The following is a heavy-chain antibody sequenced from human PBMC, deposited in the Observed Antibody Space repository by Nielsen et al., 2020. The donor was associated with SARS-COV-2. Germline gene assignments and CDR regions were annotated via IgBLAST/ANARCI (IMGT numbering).Heavy chain of an antibody. CDR1: GFTFSDYY. Sequence: GESLKISCAASGFTFSDYYMSWIRQAPGKGLEWVSYISSSSSYTNYADSVKGRFTISRDNAMNSLYLQMNSLRAEDTAVYYCAREAVAGDGFPVGAFDIWGQGTMVTVSS. V-gene: IGHV3-11*05. CDR3: AREAVAGDGFPVGAFDI. CDR2: ISSSSSYT. J-gene: IGHJ3*02. D-gene: IGHD6-19*01.